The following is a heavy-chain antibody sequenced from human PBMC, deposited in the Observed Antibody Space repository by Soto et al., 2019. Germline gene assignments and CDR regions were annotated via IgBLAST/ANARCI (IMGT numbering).Heavy chain of an antibody. CDR1: GSSIGSNY. CDR2: IYYSGTT. J-gene: IGHJ4*01. D-gene: IGHD1-1*01. CDR3: ARYNSYAIDY. Sequence: SGTLSLSCAVSGSSIGSNYMSWIRQPPGKGLEWIANIYYSGTTNYTPSLAGRVTISVDTSKNQFSLKMTSVTAADRAMYFCARYNSYAIDYWGQGTLVTVSS. V-gene: IGHV4-59*01.